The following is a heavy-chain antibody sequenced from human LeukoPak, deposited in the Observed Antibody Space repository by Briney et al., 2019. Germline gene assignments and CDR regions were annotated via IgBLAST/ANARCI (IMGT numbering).Heavy chain of an antibody. D-gene: IGHD7-27*01. CDR3: ARKTGDLYYFDY. CDR1: GGSISSYY. J-gene: IGHJ4*02. Sequence: PSETLSLTCTVSGGSISSYYWSWIRQPPGKGLEWIGYISYSGRTNYNPSLKSRVTISVDTSKNQFSLRLSSVTAPDTAVYYCARKTGDLYYFDYWGQGTLVPVS. CDR2: ISYSGRT. V-gene: IGHV4-59*01.